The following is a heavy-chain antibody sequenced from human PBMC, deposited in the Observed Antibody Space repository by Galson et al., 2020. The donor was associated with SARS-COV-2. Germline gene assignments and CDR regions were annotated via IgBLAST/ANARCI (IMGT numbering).Heavy chain of an antibody. CDR3: AREWDVNDAPCDYYGMDV. CDR1: GFTFSSYG. V-gene: IGHV3-33*01. D-gene: IGHD1-1*01. Sequence: TGGSLRLSCAASGFTFSSYGMHWVRQAPGKGLEWVAVIWHDGSNTYYADSVKGRFTISRDNSTNTPYLQMNSLRAEATAVYYCAREWDVNDAPCDYYGMDVWGQGTTVTVSS. J-gene: IGHJ6*02. CDR2: IWHDGSNT.